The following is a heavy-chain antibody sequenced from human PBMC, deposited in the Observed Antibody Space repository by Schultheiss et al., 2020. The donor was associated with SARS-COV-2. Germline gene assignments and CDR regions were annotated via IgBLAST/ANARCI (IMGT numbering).Heavy chain of an antibody. CDR2: ISYDGSNK. Sequence: GESLKISCAASGFTFSTYAMDWVRQAPGKGLEWVAVISYDGSNKYYADSVKGRFTISRDNSKNTLSLQMNSLRAEDTAVYYCAREHSTAVYGMDVWGQGTTVTVSS. CDR3: AREHSTAVYGMDV. D-gene: IGHD4-23*01. V-gene: IGHV3-30*03. J-gene: IGHJ6*02. CDR1: GFTFSTYA.